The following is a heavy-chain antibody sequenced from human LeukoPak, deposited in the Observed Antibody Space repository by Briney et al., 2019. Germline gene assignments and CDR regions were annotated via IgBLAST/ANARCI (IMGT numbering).Heavy chain of an antibody. V-gene: IGHV3-13*01. CDR1: GFTFSRYD. CDR2: ITATGAI. Sequence: GGSLRLSCAASGFTFSRYDMHWVRQATGKGLEWVSAITATGAIYYADSVKGRFTLSGDSVKDSLYLQMNSLRAGDTAVYYCVRVDRPLHAFDLWGQGTMVTLST. CDR3: VRVDRPLHAFDL. J-gene: IGHJ3*01. D-gene: IGHD2-2*03.